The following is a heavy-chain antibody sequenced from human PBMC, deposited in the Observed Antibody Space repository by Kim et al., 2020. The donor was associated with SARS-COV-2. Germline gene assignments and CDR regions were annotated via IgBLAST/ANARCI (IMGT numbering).Heavy chain of an antibody. J-gene: IGHJ5*02. CDR3: ARRLNKYYYGSGSYYTNWFDP. V-gene: IGHV4-34*01. Sequence: SETLSLTCAVYGGSFSGYYWSWIRQPPGKGLEWIGEINHSGSTNYNPSLKSRVTISVDTSKNQFSLKLSSVTAADTAVYYCARRLNKYYYGSGSYYTNWFDPWGQGTLVTVSS. CDR2: INHSGST. D-gene: IGHD3-10*01. CDR1: GGSFSGYY.